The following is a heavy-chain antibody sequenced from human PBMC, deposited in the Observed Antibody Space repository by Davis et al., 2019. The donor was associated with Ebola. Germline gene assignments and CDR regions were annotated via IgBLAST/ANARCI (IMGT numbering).Heavy chain of an antibody. CDR2: ISNGGRT. D-gene: IGHD5-24*01. Sequence: SETLSLTCSVSACSVGSDYWSWIRQSPGKGLEWIAFISNGGRTIYNPSLRGRVTISIDTSKNQFSLEVRSVTAADTAFYYGVRGSDAYKTGYWGQGTLVTVSS. CDR3: VRGSDAYKTGY. V-gene: IGHV4-59*02. CDR1: ACSVGSDY. J-gene: IGHJ4*02.